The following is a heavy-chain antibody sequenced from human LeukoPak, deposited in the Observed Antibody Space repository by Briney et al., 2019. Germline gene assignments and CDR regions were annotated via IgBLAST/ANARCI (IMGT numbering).Heavy chain of an antibody. V-gene: IGHV3-11*01. CDR2: ISSSGSTI. D-gene: IGHD2-21*02. CDR1: GSTFSDYY. CDR3: ARVTDYYYYGMDV. J-gene: IGHJ6*02. Sequence: GGSLRLSCAASGSTFSDYYMSWIRQAPGKGLEWVSYISSSGSTIYYADSVKGRFTISRDNAKNSLYLQMNSLRAEDTAVYYCARVTDYYYYGMDVWGQGTTVTVSS.